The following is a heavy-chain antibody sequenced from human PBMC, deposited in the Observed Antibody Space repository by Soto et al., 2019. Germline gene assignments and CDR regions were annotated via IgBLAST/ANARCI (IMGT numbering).Heavy chain of an antibody. CDR3: TRGVRGSVSN. CDR1: GYLITNGYY. V-gene: IGHV4-38-2*01. J-gene: IGHJ4*02. Sequence: SETLSLTCVVSGYLITNGYYWGWIRQPPGKGLEWIGTIYHRGNSYYNPSLKSRFTISVDTSKNQISLMLRSVTAADTAVYFCTRGVRGSVSNWGQGTLVTVSS. CDR2: IYHRGNS.